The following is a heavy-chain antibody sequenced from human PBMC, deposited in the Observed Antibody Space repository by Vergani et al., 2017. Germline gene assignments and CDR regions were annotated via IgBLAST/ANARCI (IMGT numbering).Heavy chain of an antibody. Sequence: EVQLVESGGGLIQPGGSLRLSCAASGFTVSSNYMSWVRQAPGKGLEWVSVMYSGGSTNYADSVKGRFTISRDNSKNTLYLQMNSLRAEDTAVYYCARDHSRWGMYYYYYGMDVWGQGTTGTVSS. CDR3: ARDHSRWGMYYYYYGMDV. V-gene: IGHV3-53*01. CDR2: MYSGGST. CDR1: GFTVSSNY. J-gene: IGHJ6*02. D-gene: IGHD3-16*01.